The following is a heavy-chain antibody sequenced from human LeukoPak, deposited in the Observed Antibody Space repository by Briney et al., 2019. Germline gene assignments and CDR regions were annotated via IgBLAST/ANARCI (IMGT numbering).Heavy chain of an antibody. CDR3: ARIRVGGYYSHAFDI. D-gene: IGHD3-22*01. J-gene: IGHJ3*02. Sequence: SETLSLTCNVSGGSISRSSYYWGWIRQSPGKGLEWIASMYYTGSTYYNPSLKSRVTISVDTSKNQFSLKLSSVTAADTAVYYCARIRVGGYYSHAFDIWGQGTMVTVSS. CDR2: MYYTGST. CDR1: GGSISRSSYY. V-gene: IGHV4-39*01.